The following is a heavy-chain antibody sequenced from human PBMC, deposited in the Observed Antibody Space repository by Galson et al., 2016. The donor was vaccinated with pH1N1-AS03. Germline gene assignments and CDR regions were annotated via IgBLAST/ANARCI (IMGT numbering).Heavy chain of an antibody. CDR2: ISWDGSNT. J-gene: IGHJ4*02. Sequence: SLRLSCAASGFTFDDYSIHWVRQAPGKGLEWVSPISWDGSNTSYATSVKGRFTISRDNNKNSLSLQMNSLRTEDTAFYYCVTDIGGRSTGGRGWYVLDFWGQGTLVTVSS. CDR3: VTDIGGRSTGGRGWYVLDF. CDR1: GFTFDDYS. D-gene: IGHD6-19*01. V-gene: IGHV3-43*01.